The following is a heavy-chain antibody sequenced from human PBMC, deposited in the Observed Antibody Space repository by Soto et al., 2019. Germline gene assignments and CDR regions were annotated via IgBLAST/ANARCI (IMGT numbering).Heavy chain of an antibody. CDR1: GFTFSSYS. V-gene: IGHV3-21*01. CDR2: ISSSSSYI. Sequence: GESLKISCAASGFTFSSYSMNWVRQAPGKGLEWVSSISSSSSYIYYADSVKGRFTISRDNAKNSLYLQMNSLRAEDTAVYYCARTPTYDFWIHSYYYYYMDVWGKGTTVTVSS. CDR3: ARTPTYDFWIHSYYYYYMDV. J-gene: IGHJ6*03. D-gene: IGHD3-3*01.